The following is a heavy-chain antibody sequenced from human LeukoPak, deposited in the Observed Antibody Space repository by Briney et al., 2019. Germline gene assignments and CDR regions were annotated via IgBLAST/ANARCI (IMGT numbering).Heavy chain of an antibody. V-gene: IGHV5-51*01. J-gene: IGHJ5*02. Sequence: GASLQISCKGSGSIFTSYWIGWVRQLPGKGLEWMGIIYPGDSDTRYSPSFQGQVTISADKSISTAYLQWSSLKASDTAMYYCARGEDYVWGSYRSDWFDPWGQGTLVTVSS. CDR1: GSIFTSYW. CDR3: ARGEDYVWGSYRSDWFDP. D-gene: IGHD3-16*02. CDR2: IYPGDSDT.